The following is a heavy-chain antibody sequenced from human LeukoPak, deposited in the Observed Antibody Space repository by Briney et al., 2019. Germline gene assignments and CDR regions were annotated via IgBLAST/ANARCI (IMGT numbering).Heavy chain of an antibody. CDR3: ARLSWGSNAFDI. V-gene: IGHV6-1*01. CDR2: TYYNSKWYN. Sequence: SQTLSLTCAISGDSVSSGSAAWNWIRQSPSRGLEWLGRTYYNSKWYNDYAVSVKSRMTFNPDTSKDQFSLHLNSVTPEDTAVYYCARLSWGSNAFDIWGQGTMVTVSS. D-gene: IGHD7-27*01. J-gene: IGHJ3*02. CDR1: GDSVSSGSAA.